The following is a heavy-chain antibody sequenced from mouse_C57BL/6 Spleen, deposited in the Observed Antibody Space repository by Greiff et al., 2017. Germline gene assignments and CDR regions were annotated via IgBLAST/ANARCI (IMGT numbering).Heavy chain of an antibody. J-gene: IGHJ4*01. Sequence: EVQGVESGGGLVQPGGSLKLSCAASGFTFSDYYMYWVRQTPEKRLEWVAYISNGGGSTSYPAPVKGRFTISRDNAKNTLYLKKSRLKTEDTAMYYSARHAYDYDGGYAMDYWGQGTTVTVSS. D-gene: IGHD2-4*01. CDR3: ARHAYDYDGGYAMDY. CDR1: GFTFSDYY. CDR2: ISNGGGST. V-gene: IGHV5-12*01.